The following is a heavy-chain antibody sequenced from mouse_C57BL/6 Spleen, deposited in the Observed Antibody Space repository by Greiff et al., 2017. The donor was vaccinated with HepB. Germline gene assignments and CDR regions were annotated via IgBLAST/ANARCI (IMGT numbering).Heavy chain of an antibody. CDR1: GFTFSSYA. Sequence: EVKLVESGGGLVKPGGSLKLSCAASGFTFSSYAMSWVRQTPEKRLEWVATISDGGSYTYYTDNVKGRFTISRDNAKNNLYLQMSHLKSEDTAMYYCARVYYGSSYVGYFDVWGTGTTVTVSS. V-gene: IGHV5-4*03. J-gene: IGHJ1*03. CDR2: ISDGGSYT. CDR3: ARVYYGSSYVGYFDV. D-gene: IGHD1-1*01.